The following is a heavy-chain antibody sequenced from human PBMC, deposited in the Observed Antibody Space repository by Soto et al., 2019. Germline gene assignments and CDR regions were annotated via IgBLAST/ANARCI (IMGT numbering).Heavy chain of an antibody. Sequence: SCAASGFTFSDYYMSWIRQAPGKGLEWVSYISSSGSLIYYVDSVQGRFTISRDNDKNSLYLQLNSLRAEDTAVYYCARDLGYYASDGYFDYRGQGTVVTV. CDR1: GFTFSDYY. V-gene: IGHV3-11*01. CDR3: ARDLGYYASDGYFDY. CDR2: ISSSGSLI. D-gene: IGHD3-22*01. J-gene: IGHJ4*02.